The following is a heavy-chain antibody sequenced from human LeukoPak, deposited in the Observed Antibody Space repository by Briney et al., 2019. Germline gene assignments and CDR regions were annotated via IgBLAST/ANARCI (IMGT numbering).Heavy chain of an antibody. CDR1: GYSFITYW. Sequence: GESLKISCKAFGYSFITYWIGWVRQMPGKGLEWMGIIYPDDSDTRYSPSFQGQVTFSADKSITTSYLQWSSLKASDSAMYYCARSTSWGTFDIWGQGTMDTVSS. J-gene: IGHJ3*02. CDR2: IYPDDSDT. D-gene: IGHD7-27*01. V-gene: IGHV5-51*01. CDR3: ARSTSWGTFDI.